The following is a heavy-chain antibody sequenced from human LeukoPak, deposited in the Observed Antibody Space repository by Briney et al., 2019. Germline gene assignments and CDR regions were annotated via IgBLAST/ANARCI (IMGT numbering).Heavy chain of an antibody. CDR1: GYSFISYW. Sequence: GESLKISCKGSGYSFISYWIGWVRQMPGKGLEWMGIIYPGDSDTRYSPSFQGQVTISADKSISTAYLQWSSLKASDTAMYYCTRHSSVARPRDAFDIWGQGTMVTVSS. D-gene: IGHD5-12*01. V-gene: IGHV5-51*01. CDR2: IYPGDSDT. J-gene: IGHJ3*02. CDR3: TRHSSVARPRDAFDI.